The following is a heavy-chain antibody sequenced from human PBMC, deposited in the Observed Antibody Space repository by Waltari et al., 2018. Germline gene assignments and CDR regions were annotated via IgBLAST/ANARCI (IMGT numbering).Heavy chain of an antibody. V-gene: IGHV1-69-2*01. J-gene: IGHJ4*02. CDR3: ATLPRLAAAESDY. Sequence: EVQLVQSGAEVKKHGATVKISCKVSGYTFTDYYMHWVQQAPGKGLEWMGLVNPEYGEPIYSSKFPARVTLSPDTSTVTAYLALISLRSEDTAVYYSATLPRLAAAESDYWGQGTLVTVSS. CDR1: GYTFTDYY. D-gene: IGHD6-13*01. CDR2: VNPEYGEP.